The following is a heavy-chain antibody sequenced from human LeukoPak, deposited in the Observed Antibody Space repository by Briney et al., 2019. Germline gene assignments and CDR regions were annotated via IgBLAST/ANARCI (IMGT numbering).Heavy chain of an antibody. CDR1: GFTVSSNY. Sequence: GGSLRLSCAASGFTVSSNYMSWVRQAPGKGLEWVSVIHSGGSTYYADSVKGRFTISRDNSKNTLYLQMNSLRAEDTAVYYCARDGSSQWLALDYWGQGTLVTVSS. CDR2: IHSGGST. CDR3: ARDGSSQWLALDY. D-gene: IGHD6-19*01. V-gene: IGHV3-66*02. J-gene: IGHJ4*02.